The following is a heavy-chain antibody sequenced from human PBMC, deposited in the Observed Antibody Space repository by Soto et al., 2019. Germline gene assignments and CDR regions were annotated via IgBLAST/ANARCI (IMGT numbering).Heavy chain of an antibody. Sequence: GWSLRLSCASSVFTFDDYAMHWVRQAPGKGLEWVSGISWNSGSIGYADSVKGRFTISRDNAKNSLYLQMNSLRAEDTALYYCAKAQRDYYGMDVWGQGTTVTVSS. J-gene: IGHJ6*02. V-gene: IGHV3-9*01. CDR1: VFTFDDYA. CDR2: ISWNSGSI. CDR3: AKAQRDYYGMDV.